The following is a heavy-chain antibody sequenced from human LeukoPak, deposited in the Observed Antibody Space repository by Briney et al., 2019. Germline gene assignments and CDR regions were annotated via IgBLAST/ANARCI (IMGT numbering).Heavy chain of an antibody. J-gene: IGHJ4*02. CDR3: ARPPNWWGPTYFDY. Sequence: SVKVSCKASGGTFSSYAISWVRQAPGQGLEWMGAIIPIFGTANYAQKFQGRVTITTDESTSTAYMELSSLRSEDTAVYYCARPPNWWGPTYFDYWGLGTLVTVSS. V-gene: IGHV1-69*05. D-gene: IGHD2-8*02. CDR1: GGTFSSYA. CDR2: IIPIFGTA.